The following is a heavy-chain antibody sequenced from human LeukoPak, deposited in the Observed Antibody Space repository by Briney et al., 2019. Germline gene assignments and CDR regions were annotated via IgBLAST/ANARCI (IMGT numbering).Heavy chain of an antibody. V-gene: IGHV4-59*01. Sequence: SETLSLTCTVSGGSISGYYWSWIRQPPGRGLEWIGYIYYTGSTNYNPSLKSRVTISVDTSQNQFSLKVSSVTAADTAVYYCVRSKSGTYGWFDPWGQGTLVTVSS. D-gene: IGHD4-17*01. CDR2: IYYTGST. CDR3: VRSKSGTYGWFDP. J-gene: IGHJ5*02. CDR1: GGSISGYY.